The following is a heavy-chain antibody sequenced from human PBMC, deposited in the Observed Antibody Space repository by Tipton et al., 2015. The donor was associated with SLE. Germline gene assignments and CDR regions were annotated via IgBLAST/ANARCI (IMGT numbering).Heavy chain of an antibody. CDR1: GGSISSHY. CDR2: ISYSETT. CDR3: AGAWQGYCSGGTCYVLDY. J-gene: IGHJ4*02. Sequence: TLSLTCTVSGGSISSHYWSWIRQPPGKGLEWIGYISYSETTNYNPSLKSRVTISVDTSKNQFSLKLRSVTAADTAVYYCAGAWQGYCSGGTCYVLDYWGQGTQVTVSS. D-gene: IGHD2-15*01. V-gene: IGHV4-59*11.